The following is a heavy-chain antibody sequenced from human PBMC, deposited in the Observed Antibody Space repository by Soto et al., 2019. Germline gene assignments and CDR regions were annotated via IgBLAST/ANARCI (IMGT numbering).Heavy chain of an antibody. D-gene: IGHD3-10*01. CDR2: IKSKTDGVTT. CDR3: TTANFGSGGYREL. J-gene: IGHJ4*02. CDR1: GCTFSNAW. V-gene: IGHV3-15*07. Sequence: EVQLVESGGGLVKPGGSLRLSCADSGCTFSNAWMNWVRQAPGNGLELVGRIKSKTDGVTTDHAAPVKARFTISRDYSKNTLYLQKNSLKTEDAAVYYCTTANFGSGGYRELWGQGSLVTVAA.